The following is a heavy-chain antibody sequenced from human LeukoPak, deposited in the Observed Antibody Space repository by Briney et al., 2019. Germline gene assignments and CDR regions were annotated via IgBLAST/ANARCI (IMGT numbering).Heavy chain of an antibody. V-gene: IGHV3-23*01. D-gene: IGHD3-10*01. Sequence: GGSLRLSCAASGFTFSSYAMNWVRQAPGKGLGWVSAISTSGVTTYYADSVNGRFAISRDNSKNTLYLQMDSLRAEDTAIYFCAKDYGSGTYYAPSSSDYWGQGTLVTVSS. J-gene: IGHJ4*02. CDR3: AKDYGSGTYYAPSSSDY. CDR2: ISTSGVTT. CDR1: GFTFSSYA.